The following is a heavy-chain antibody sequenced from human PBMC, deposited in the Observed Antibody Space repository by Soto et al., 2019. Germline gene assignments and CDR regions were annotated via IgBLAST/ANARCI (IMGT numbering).Heavy chain of an antibody. Sequence: QVQLVQSGAEVKKPGASVKVSCKASGYTFTSYGISWVRQAPGQGLEWMGWISAYNGNTNYAQKLQGRVTXXTXTXXSTAYMELRSLRSDDTAVYYCARARGSGWTNWFDPWGQGTLVTVSS. D-gene: IGHD6-19*01. CDR1: GYTFTSYG. J-gene: IGHJ5*02. V-gene: IGHV1-18*01. CDR3: ARARGSGWTNWFDP. CDR2: ISAYNGNT.